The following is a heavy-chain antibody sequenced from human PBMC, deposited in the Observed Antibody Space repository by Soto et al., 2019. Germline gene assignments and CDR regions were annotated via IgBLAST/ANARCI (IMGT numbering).Heavy chain of an antibody. CDR1: GFTFSSYE. J-gene: IGHJ5*02. D-gene: IGHD2-21*02. Sequence: EVQLVESGGGLVQPGGSLRLSCAASGFTFSSYEMNWVRQAPGKGLEWVSYISSSGSTIYYADSVKGRFTISRDNAKNSLYLQMNSLRAEDTAVYYCAREYCGGDCYPPGGWFDPWGQGTLVTVSS. CDR2: ISSSGSTI. V-gene: IGHV3-48*03. CDR3: AREYCGGDCYPPGGWFDP.